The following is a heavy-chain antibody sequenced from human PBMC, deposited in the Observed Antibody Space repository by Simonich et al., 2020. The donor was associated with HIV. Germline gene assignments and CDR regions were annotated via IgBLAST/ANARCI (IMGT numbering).Heavy chain of an antibody. CDR2: INHRGST. J-gene: IGHJ4*02. CDR1: GGSFSGYY. D-gene: IGHD4-17*01. V-gene: IGHV4-34*01. CDR3: ARRHPTTVTTPYFDY. Sequence: QVQLQQWGAGLLKPSETLSLTCAVYGGSFSGYYWNWIRQPPGKVLEWIGEINHRGSTNYNPSLKSRVTISVDTSKNQFSLKLSSVTAADTAVYYCARRHPTTVTTPYFDYWGQGTLVTVSS.